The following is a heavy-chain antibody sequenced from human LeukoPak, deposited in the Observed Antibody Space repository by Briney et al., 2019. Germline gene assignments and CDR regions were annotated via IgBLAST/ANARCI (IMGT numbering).Heavy chain of an antibody. J-gene: IGHJ4*01. CDR3: ASGSSWGHFDY. CDR2: ISCDGSNK. Sequence: GGSLRLSCAASGFTFSSYAMHWVRQAPGKGLEWVAVISCDGSNKYYADSVKGRFTISRDNSKNTLYLQMNSLRAEDTAVYYCASGSSWGHFDYWGQGTLVTVSS. V-gene: IGHV3-30*04. D-gene: IGHD6-13*01. CDR1: GFTFSSYA.